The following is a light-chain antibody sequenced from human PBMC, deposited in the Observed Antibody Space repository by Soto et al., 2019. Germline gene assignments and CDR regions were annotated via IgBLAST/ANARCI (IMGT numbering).Light chain of an antibody. CDR3: SSYTSSSTLL. J-gene: IGLJ2*01. Sequence: QSALTQPASVSGSPGQSITISCSGTSSDVGGYNYVSWYQQHPGKAPKLMIYDVSYWPSGVSNRFSGSKSGNTASLTISGLQAEDEADYYCSSYTSSSTLLFGGGTKLTVL. CDR1: SSDVGGYNY. V-gene: IGLV2-14*03. CDR2: DVS.